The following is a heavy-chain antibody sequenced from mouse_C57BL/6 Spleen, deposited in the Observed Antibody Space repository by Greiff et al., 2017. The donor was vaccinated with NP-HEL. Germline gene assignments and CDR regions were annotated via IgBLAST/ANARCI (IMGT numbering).Heavy chain of an antibody. V-gene: IGHV1-47*01. D-gene: IGHD3-1*01. CDR2: FHPYNDDT. J-gene: IGHJ1*03. Sequence: VMLVESGAELVKPGASVKMSCKASGYTFTTYPIEWMKQNHGKSLEWIGNFHPYNDDTKYNEKFKGKATLTVEKSSSTVYLDLSRLTSDDSAVYYCSLGGYFDVWGTGTTVTVSS. CDR3: SLGGYFDV. CDR1: GYTFTTYP.